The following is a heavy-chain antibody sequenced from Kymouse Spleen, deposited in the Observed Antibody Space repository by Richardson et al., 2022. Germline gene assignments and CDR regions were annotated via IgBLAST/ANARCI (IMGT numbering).Heavy chain of an antibody. CDR3: ARLHVLRYFDWLSYFDY. CDR2: IYYSGST. V-gene: IGHV4-39*01. D-gene: IGHD3-9*01. J-gene: IGHJ4*02. Sequence: QLQLQESGPGLVKPSETLSLTCTVSGGSISSSSYYWGWIRQPPGKGLEWIGSIYYSGSTYYNPSLKSRVTISVDTSKNQFSLKLSSVTAADTAVYYCARLHVLRYFDWLSYFDYWGQGTLVTVSS. CDR1: GGSISSSSYY.